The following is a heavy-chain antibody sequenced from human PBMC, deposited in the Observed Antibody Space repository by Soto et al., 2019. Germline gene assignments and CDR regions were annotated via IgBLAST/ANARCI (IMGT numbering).Heavy chain of an antibody. Sequence: QIQLVQSGAEVKKPGASVKVSCKASGYSFSSYGISWVRQAPGQVLEWMGWISVNNVNTNYAPKFQGRVTMTTDTYPSTAYLGLRGMGSYYTAVYFFAPCYDSGFDPWGQGTLVTVSS. D-gene: IGHD5-12*01. CDR1: GYSFSSYG. V-gene: IGHV1-18*04. CDR3: APCYDSGFDP. CDR2: ISVNNVNT. J-gene: IGHJ5*02.